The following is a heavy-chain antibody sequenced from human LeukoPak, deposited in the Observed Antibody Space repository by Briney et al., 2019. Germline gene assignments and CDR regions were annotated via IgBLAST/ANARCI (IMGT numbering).Heavy chain of an antibody. Sequence: GALRLSCAASGFTFSSYWMSWVRQAPGKGLEWVANIKQDGSEKYYVDSVKGRFTISRDNAKNSLYLQMNSLRAEDTAVYYCASLGATDLFRTPFDYWGQGTLVTVSS. CDR3: ASLGATDLFRTPFDY. J-gene: IGHJ4*02. V-gene: IGHV3-7*01. D-gene: IGHD1-26*01. CDR2: IKQDGSEK. CDR1: GFTFSSYW.